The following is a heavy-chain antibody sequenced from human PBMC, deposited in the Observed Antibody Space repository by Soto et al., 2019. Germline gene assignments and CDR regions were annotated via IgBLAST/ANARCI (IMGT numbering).Heavy chain of an antibody. CDR2: IDPKNGNT. V-gene: IGHV1-18*01. Sequence: ASVKVSCKASGYTFTTFGISWVRQAPGQGLEWMGWIDPKNGNTKDAQKFQGRVTMTTDTSTSTAYMELRSLRSDDTAVYYCAKDTIAVAGTHFDYWGQGTLVTVSS. D-gene: IGHD6-19*01. CDR3: AKDTIAVAGTHFDY. CDR1: GYTFTTFG. J-gene: IGHJ4*02.